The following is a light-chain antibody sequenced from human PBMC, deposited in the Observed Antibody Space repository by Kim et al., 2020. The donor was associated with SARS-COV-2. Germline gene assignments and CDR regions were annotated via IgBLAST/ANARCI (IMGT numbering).Light chain of an antibody. J-gene: IGKJ1*01. CDR2: DAS. CDR3: KQRNNRPVE. V-gene: IGKV3-11*01. Sequence: ENVLTQSPASLSLSPGERATLSCRASQSVNTYLGWFQQKPGQAPRLLIYDASTRAPGIPARFSGSGSGTDFTLTISSLEPEDFALYYWKQRNNRPVEFGKGNKVDIK. CDR1: QSVNTY.